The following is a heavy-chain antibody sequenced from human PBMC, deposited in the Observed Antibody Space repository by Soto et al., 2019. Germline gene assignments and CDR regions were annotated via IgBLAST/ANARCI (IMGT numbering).Heavy chain of an antibody. V-gene: IGHV3-30-3*01. Sequence: QVQLVESGGGVVQPGKSLRLSCAASGFPFRSYTMHWVRQAPGKGLEWVAVLSYDGSRQFYGDFVKGRFTISRDSSKNTLYLQMNSLRIEDTAVYFCAREGWGFLDFYFDYWGQGTPVTVSS. J-gene: IGHJ4*02. CDR2: LSYDGSRQ. CDR1: GFPFRSYT. CDR3: AREGWGFLDFYFDY. D-gene: IGHD1-26*01.